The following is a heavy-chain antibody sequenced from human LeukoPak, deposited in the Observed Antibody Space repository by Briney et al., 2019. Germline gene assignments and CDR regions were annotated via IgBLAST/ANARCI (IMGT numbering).Heavy chain of an antibody. J-gene: IGHJ1*01. CDR3: ARDRGCSSWIEYFQH. Sequence: PGGSLRLSCAASGFTFSSYWMSWVRQAPGKGLEWVANIKQDGSEKYYVDSVKGRFTISRDNAKNSLYLQMNSLRAEDTAVYYCARDRGCSSWIEYFQHRGQGTPVTVSS. V-gene: IGHV3-7*01. CDR1: GFTFSSYW. CDR2: IKQDGSEK. D-gene: IGHD6-13*01.